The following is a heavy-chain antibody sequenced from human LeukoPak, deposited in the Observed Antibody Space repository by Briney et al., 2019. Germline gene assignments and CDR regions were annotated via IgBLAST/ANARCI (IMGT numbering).Heavy chain of an antibody. D-gene: IGHD6-19*01. CDR1: GFTFSSYA. Sequence: PGGSLRVSCAASGFTFSSYAMSWVRQAPGKGLEWVALIWYDGSKRYYADSVKGRFTISRDDSKNTLYLQMNNLGAEDTAVYYCAREDSSVWNANYWGLGTLVTVSS. V-gene: IGHV3-33*08. CDR3: AREDSSVWNANY. J-gene: IGHJ4*02. CDR2: IWYDGSKR.